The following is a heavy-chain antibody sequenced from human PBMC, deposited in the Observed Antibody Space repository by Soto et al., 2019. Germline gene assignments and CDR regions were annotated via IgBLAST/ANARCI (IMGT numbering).Heavy chain of an antibody. D-gene: IGHD3-22*01. V-gene: IGHV1-69*13. J-gene: IGHJ3*02. CDR1: VGSFSRYA. CDR2: IIPIFGTA. CDR3: AIHFYSYDSSGYHQYDPFDI. Sequence: SVKVSCKACVGSFSRYASSWVRQAPGQGLEWMGGIIPIFGTANYAQKSQGRVTITADESTSTAYMELSSLRSEDTAVYYFAIHFYSYDSSGYHQYDPFDIWGQGTMVTVSS.